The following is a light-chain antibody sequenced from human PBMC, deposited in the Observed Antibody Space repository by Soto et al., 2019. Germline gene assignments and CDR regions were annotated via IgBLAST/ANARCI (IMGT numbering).Light chain of an antibody. Sequence: DIQMTQSPSTLSASVGDRVTITCRASKSISSWLAWYQQKPGKAPKLLLHEASSSEIGVPPRFSGSGFGTAISLTISSLQPDDFETYFCQYYTEFSTFGQGTRLEIK. J-gene: IGKJ1*01. CDR2: EAS. V-gene: IGKV1-5*03. CDR1: KSISSW. CDR3: QYYTEFST.